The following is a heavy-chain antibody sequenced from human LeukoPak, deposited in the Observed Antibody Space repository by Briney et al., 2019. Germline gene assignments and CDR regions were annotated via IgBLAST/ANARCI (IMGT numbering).Heavy chain of an antibody. D-gene: IGHD3-10*01. CDR1: GFSFSSYE. CDR3: ARDTYGSGSYYNPYFDY. V-gene: IGHV3-48*03. J-gene: IGHJ4*02. CDR2: IRSGGTTM. Sequence: PGGSLRLSCAASGFSFSSYEMNWVRQAPGQGLEWISSIRSGGTTMFYADSVRGRFTISRDNAKNSLYLQMNSLRAEDTAVYYCARDTYGSGSYYNPYFDYWGQGTLVTVSS.